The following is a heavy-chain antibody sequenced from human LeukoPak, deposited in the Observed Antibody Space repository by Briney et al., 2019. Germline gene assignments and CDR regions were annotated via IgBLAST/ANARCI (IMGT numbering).Heavy chain of an antibody. V-gene: IGHV3-30-3*01. J-gene: IGHJ4*02. CDR1: GFTFSSYA. CDR3: AKGGYCSSTSCVRLDY. Sequence: GRSLRLSCAASGFTFSSYAMHWVRQAPGKGLEWVAVISYDGSNKYYADSVKGRFTISRDNSKNTLYLQMNSLRAEDTAVYYCAKGGYCSSTSCVRLDYWGQGTLVTVSS. CDR2: ISYDGSNK. D-gene: IGHD2-2*01.